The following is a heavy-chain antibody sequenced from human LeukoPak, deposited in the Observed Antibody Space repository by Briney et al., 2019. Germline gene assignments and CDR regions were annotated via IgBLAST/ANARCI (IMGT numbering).Heavy chain of an antibody. CDR3: SRDESL. Sequence: SVKVSCKTSGGTLSTSTITWVRQAPGQGLEWVGDIVPISGTAAYAQKFEGRVTFFADESTSTVYMDLTSLISGDTAVYYCSRDESLWGQGTMVIIS. CDR1: GGTLSTST. CDR2: IVPISGTA. J-gene: IGHJ3*01. V-gene: IGHV1-69*13.